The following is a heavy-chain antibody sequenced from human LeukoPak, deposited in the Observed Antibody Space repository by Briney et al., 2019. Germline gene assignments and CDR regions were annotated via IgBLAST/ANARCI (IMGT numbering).Heavy chain of an antibody. CDR1: GGSISSYY. CDR2: IYTSGST. CDR3: ARHLKISGYATRDYYYYYMDV. J-gene: IGHJ6*03. D-gene: IGHD3-22*01. Sequence: SETLSLTCTVSGGSISSYYWSWIRQPPGKGLEWTGYIYTSGSTNYNPSLKSRVTISVDTSKNQFSLKLSSVTAADTAVYYCARHLKISGYATRDYYYYYMDVWGKGTTVTVSS. V-gene: IGHV4-4*09.